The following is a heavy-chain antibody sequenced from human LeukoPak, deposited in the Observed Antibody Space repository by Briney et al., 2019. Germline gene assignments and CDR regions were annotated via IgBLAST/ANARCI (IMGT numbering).Heavy chain of an antibody. Sequence: PSETLSLTCSVSGGSMYSSTYYWGWIRQPPGKGLEWVGSIYYSGSTYYNPSLKSRVTISVDASKNQFSLKLSSVTAADTAVYYCARDHKVYSSSRYAFDPWGQGTLVTVSS. CDR2: IYYSGST. CDR3: ARDHKVYSSSRYAFDP. CDR1: GGSMYSSTYY. D-gene: IGHD6-13*01. J-gene: IGHJ5*02. V-gene: IGHV4-39*07.